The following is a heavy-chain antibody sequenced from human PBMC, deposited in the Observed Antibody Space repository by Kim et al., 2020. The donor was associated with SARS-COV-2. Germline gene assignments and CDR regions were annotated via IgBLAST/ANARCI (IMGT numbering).Heavy chain of an antibody. V-gene: IGHV4-39*01. J-gene: IGHJ4*01. Sequence: SETLFLTCSVSGDSILSNDHWWAWVRQAPGKGLEWMGNVFYTGSTQYNPSLEGRITMSIDTSKRQFSLRLRSVTAADTAIYYCARFFDIRGNLKDYFD. CDR2: VFYTGST. CDR1: GDSILSNDHW. CDR3: ARFFDIRGNLKDYFD. D-gene: IGHD3-9*01.